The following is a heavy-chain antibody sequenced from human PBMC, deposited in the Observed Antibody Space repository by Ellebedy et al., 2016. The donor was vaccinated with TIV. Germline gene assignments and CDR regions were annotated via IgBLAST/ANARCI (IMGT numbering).Heavy chain of an antibody. Sequence: SQTLSLTCXVYGGSFRGYYWSWIRQPPGKGLEWIGEINHSGSTNYNPSLKSRVTISVDTSKNQFSLKLSSVTAADTAVYYCARGIGYCSGGSCRKGWFDPWGQGTLVTVSS. J-gene: IGHJ5*02. CDR2: INHSGST. CDR3: ARGIGYCSGGSCRKGWFDP. CDR1: GGSFRGYY. D-gene: IGHD2-15*01. V-gene: IGHV4-34*01.